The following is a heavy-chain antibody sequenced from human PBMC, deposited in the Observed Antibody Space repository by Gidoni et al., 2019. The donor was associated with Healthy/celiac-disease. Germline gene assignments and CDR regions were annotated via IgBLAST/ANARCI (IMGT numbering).Heavy chain of an antibody. Sequence: QVQLQQWGAGLLKPSETLSLTCAVYGGSFSGYYWSWIRQPPGKGLEWIGEINHSGSTNYNPSLKSRVTISVDTSKNQFSLKLSSVTAADTAVYYCARGVLTDYYDSSGYYHLDWFDPWGQGTLVTVSS. D-gene: IGHD3-22*01. CDR1: GGSFSGYY. CDR2: INHSGST. J-gene: IGHJ5*02. CDR3: ARGVLTDYYDSSGYYHLDWFDP. V-gene: IGHV4-34*01.